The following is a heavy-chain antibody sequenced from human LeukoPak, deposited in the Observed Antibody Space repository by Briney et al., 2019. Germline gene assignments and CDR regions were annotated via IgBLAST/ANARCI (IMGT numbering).Heavy chain of an antibody. J-gene: IGHJ6*04. V-gene: IGHV3-23*01. D-gene: IGHD3-9*01. CDR1: GFTFSSYA. CDR2: ISGSGGST. Sequence: GGSLRLSCAASGFTFSSYAMSWVRQAPGKGLEWVSAISGSGGSTYYADSVEGRFTISRDNSKNTLYLQMNSLRAEDTAVYYCAKGGYDILTGYHYGMDVWGKGTTVTVSS. CDR3: AKGGYDILTGYHYGMDV.